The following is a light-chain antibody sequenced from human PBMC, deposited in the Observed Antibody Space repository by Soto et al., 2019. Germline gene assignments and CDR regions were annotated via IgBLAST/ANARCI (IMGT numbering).Light chain of an antibody. CDR3: QQYGSSGT. Sequence: EILMTQSPATLSVSPGERATLSCRASQSVTTNLAWYQHKPGQAPRLLIFGASTRATGIPARFSGSGSGTEFTLTISSLQSEDFAVYYCQQYGSSGTFGQGTKVDIK. V-gene: IGKV3-15*01. J-gene: IGKJ1*01. CDR1: QSVTTN. CDR2: GAS.